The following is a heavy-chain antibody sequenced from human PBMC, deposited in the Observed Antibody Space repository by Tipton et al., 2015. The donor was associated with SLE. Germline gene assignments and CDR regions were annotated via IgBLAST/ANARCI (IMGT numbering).Heavy chain of an antibody. CDR2: ISGSGGST. CDR3: AKDHSSSWYYDGMDV. J-gene: IGHJ6*02. CDR1: GFTFSGSA. D-gene: IGHD6-13*01. Sequence: SLRLSCAASGFTFSGSAMHWVRQASGKGLEWVSAISGSGGSTYYADSVKGRFTISRDNSKNTLYLQMNSLRAEDTAVYYCAKDHSSSWYYDGMDVWGQGTTVTVSS. V-gene: IGHV3-23*01.